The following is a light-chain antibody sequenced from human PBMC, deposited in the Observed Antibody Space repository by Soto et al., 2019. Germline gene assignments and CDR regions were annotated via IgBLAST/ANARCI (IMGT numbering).Light chain of an antibody. V-gene: IGKV3-15*01. J-gene: IGKJ4*01. CDR2: GAS. Sequence: EIVMTQSPVTLSVSPGGEATLSCRASQSAGTNLAWYQQQPGQPPRLLIYGASIRATGVPGRFSGSGSGTEFTLTISSLQSADFAVYYCQQYNNWPPLTFGGGTKVEIE. CDR1: QSAGTN. CDR3: QQYNNWPPLT.